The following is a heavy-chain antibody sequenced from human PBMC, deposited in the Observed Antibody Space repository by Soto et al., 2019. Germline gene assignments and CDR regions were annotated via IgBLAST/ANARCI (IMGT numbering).Heavy chain of an antibody. V-gene: IGHV1-69*05. CDR3: ARDLADYYDHSNTPYNGFDI. CDR1: GGTFSSYA. Sequence: GASVKVSCKASGGTFSSYAISWVRQAPGQGLEWMGGIIPIFGTANYAQKFQDRVTMTTDTSTSTIYMDLSSLRSEDTAVYYCARDLADYYDHSNTPYNGFDIWGQGTMVTVSS. J-gene: IGHJ3*02. D-gene: IGHD3-22*01. CDR2: IIPIFGTA.